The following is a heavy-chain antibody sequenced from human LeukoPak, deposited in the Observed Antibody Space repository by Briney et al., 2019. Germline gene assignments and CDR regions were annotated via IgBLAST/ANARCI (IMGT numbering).Heavy chain of an antibody. CDR2: IYYSGST. V-gene: IGHV4-59*01. D-gene: IGHD3-10*01. Sequence: SETLSRTCTVSGGSISSYYWSWIRQPPGKGLEWIGYIYYSGSTNYNPSLKSRVTISVDTSKNQFSLKLSSVTAADTAVYYCARGYYGSGRDWGQGTLVTVSS. CDR3: ARGYYGSGRD. J-gene: IGHJ4*02. CDR1: GGSISSYY.